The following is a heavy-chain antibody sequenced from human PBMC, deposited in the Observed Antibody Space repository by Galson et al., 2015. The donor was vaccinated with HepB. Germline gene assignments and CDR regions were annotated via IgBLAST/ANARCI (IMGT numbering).Heavy chain of an antibody. CDR3: VKASQSGWYRGRDY. J-gene: IGHJ4*02. CDR1: GFTFSSYA. D-gene: IGHD6-19*01. V-gene: IGHV3-64D*06. Sequence: SLRLSCAASGFTFSSYAMHWVRQAPGKGLEYVSAISSNGGSTYYADSVKGRFTISRDNSKNTLYLQMSSLRAEDTAVYYCVKASQSGWYRGRDYWGQGTPVTVSS. CDR2: ISSNGGST.